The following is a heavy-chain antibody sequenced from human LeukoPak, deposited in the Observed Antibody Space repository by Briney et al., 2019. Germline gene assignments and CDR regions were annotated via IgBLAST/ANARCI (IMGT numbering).Heavy chain of an antibody. CDR3: ARGWTGYYAIDN. D-gene: IGHD3/OR15-3a*01. V-gene: IGHV3-74*01. Sequence: GGSQRLSCEASGFSFSSSWMHWVRQAPGKGLVWVSRINKDGRTINYADSVKGRFTISRDNAKNTLYLQMNSLRAEDTAVYYCARGWTGYYAIDNWGQGTLVTVSS. J-gene: IGHJ4*02. CDR1: GFSFSSSW. CDR2: INKDGRTI.